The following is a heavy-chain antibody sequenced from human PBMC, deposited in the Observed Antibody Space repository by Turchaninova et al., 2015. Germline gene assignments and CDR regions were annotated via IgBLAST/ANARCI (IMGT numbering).Heavy chain of an antibody. D-gene: IGHD2-21*01. CDR1: GFSLSPSGVA. Sequence: QITLKESGPTLVKPTQPLTLPCTFSGFSLSPSGVALGWIRQPPEQALDWLSLIYWDDNKRYSPSLKTRLTVTKDTSKNQVVLKMTNMDPVDTATYFCAHSKIVPSAPLDSWGQGTLVTVSS. J-gene: IGHJ4*02. CDR3: AHSKIVPSAPLDS. CDR2: IYWDDNK. V-gene: IGHV2-5*02.